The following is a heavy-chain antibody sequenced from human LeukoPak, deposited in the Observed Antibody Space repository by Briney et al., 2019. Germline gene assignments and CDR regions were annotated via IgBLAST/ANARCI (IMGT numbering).Heavy chain of an antibody. D-gene: IGHD5-12*01. V-gene: IGHV4-38-2*01. Sequence: SETLSRTGAVSGYSISSVYYWGWIRQPPGKGLEWIGRIYHNVSTYYNPSLRSRVTISVDTSKNQFCLKLSAVTAADTAVYDCARLDSGYDYDWFDPWGQGTLVTVSS. CDR3: ARLDSGYDYDWFDP. CDR2: IYHNVST. J-gene: IGHJ5*02. CDR1: GYSISSVYY.